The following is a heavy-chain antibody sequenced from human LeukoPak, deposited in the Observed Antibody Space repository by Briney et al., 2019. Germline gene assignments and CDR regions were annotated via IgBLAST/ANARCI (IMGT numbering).Heavy chain of an antibody. V-gene: IGHV4-39*07. Sequence: PSETLSLTCAVSGGSISSSSYYWGWIRQPPGKGLEWIGEINHSGSTNYNPSLKSRVTISVDTSKNQFSLKLSSVTAADTAVYYCAGLAVAGPNYFDYWGQGTLVAVSS. D-gene: IGHD6-19*01. CDR3: AGLAVAGPNYFDY. J-gene: IGHJ4*02. CDR2: INHSGST. CDR1: GGSISSSSYY.